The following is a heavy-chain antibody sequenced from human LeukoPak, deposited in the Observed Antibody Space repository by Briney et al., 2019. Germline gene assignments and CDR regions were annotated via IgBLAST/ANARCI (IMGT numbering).Heavy chain of an antibody. V-gene: IGHV4-30-2*01. D-gene: IGHD2-2*01. Sequence: PSQTLSLTRAVSGGSISSGGYSWSWIRQPPGKGLEWIGYIYHSGSTYYNPSLKSRVTISVDRSKNQFSLKLSSVTAADTAVYYCARANCSSTSCYGGFDYWGQGTLVTVSS. CDR3: ARANCSSTSCYGGFDY. CDR2: IYHSGST. J-gene: IGHJ4*02. CDR1: GGSISSGGYS.